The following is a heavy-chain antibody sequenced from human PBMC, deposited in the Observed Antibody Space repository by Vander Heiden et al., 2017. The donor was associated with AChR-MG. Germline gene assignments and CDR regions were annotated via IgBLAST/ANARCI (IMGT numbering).Heavy chain of an antibody. J-gene: IGHJ2*01. CDR1: GGSITTTNW. D-gene: IGHD3-22*01. V-gene: IGHV4-4*02. Sequence: VQLQESGPGLVKPSGTLSLTCGVSGGSITTTNWWSWVRQPPGKGLEWVGEIYHGGNTNYNPSLKSRILISLDKSRSQFSLTLRSVTAADTATYYCARLEYFDGSGALTGGYWYFDLWGRGALVTVSS. CDR3: ARLEYFDGSGALTGGYWYFDL. CDR2: IYHGGNT.